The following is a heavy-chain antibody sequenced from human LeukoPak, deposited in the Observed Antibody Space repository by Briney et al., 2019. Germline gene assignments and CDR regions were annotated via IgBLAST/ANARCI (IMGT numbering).Heavy chain of an antibody. CDR1: GGSISSGGYY. CDR3: ARVCSSTSCYWYFDL. D-gene: IGHD2-2*01. Sequence: SETLSLTCTVSGGSISSGGYYWSWIRQPPGKGLEWIGYIYHSGSTYYNPSLKSRVTISVDRSKNQFSLKLSSVTAADTAVYYCARVCSSTSCYWYFDLWGRGTLVTVS. J-gene: IGHJ2*01. CDR2: IYHSGST. V-gene: IGHV4-30-2*01.